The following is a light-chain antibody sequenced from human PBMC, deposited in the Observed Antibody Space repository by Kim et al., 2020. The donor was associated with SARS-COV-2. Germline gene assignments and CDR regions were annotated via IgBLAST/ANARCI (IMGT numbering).Light chain of an antibody. V-gene: IGKV3-15*01. J-gene: IGKJ1*01. CDR2: GAS. CDR1: QSVASK. Sequence: VMTQPPATLSVTPGERTSLSCRASQSVASKVAWYQHKPGQAPRLLVFGASTRATGVPARFSGSGSGTDFTLTISSLQSEDFAVYYCQQYNNWPGTFGQGTKVDIK. CDR3: QQYNNWPGT.